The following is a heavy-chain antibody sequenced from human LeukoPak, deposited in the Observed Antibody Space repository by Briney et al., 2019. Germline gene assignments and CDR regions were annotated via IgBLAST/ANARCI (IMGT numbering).Heavy chain of an antibody. CDR2: ISSSSSYI. D-gene: IGHD6-13*01. J-gene: IGHJ5*02. CDR3: AKDPILSAGSSWYRNWFDP. Sequence: GGSLRLSCAASGFTFSSYSMNWVRQAPGKGLEWVSSISSSSSYIYYADSVKGRFTISRDNAKNSLYLQMNSLRAEDTAVYYCAKDPILSAGSSWYRNWFDPWGQGTLVTVSS. CDR1: GFTFSSYS. V-gene: IGHV3-21*01.